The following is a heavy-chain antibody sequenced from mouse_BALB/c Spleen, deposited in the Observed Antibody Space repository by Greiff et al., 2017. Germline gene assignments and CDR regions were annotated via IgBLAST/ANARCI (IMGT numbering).Heavy chain of an antibody. Sequence: VQLQQPGAELVKPGASVKLSCKASGYTFTSYWMHWVKQRPGQGLEWIGEIDPSDSYTNYNQKFKGKATLTVDKSSSTAYMQLSSLTSEDSAVYYCARYYYGSRNAMDYWGQGTSVTVSS. V-gene: IGHV1-69*02. CDR2: IDPSDSYT. CDR3: ARYYYGSRNAMDY. J-gene: IGHJ4*01. CDR1: GYTFTSYW. D-gene: IGHD1-1*01.